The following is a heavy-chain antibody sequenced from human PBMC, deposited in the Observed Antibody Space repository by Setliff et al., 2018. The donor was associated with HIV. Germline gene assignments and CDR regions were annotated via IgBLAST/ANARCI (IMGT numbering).Heavy chain of an antibody. V-gene: IGHV3-30*04. CDR1: GFTFSSSA. Sequence: QTGGSLRLSCAASGFTFSSSALHWVRQAPGKGLEWVAVISNDGTKKYYADSVKGRFTISRDNSKNTLNLQMNSLRAEDTALYYCAREGGDYYYMDVWGKGTKVTVSS. CDR3: AREGGDYYYMDV. J-gene: IGHJ6*03. CDR2: ISNDGTKK.